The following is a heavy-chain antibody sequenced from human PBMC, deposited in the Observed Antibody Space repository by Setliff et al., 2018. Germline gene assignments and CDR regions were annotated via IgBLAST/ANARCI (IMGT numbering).Heavy chain of an antibody. Sequence: GGSLRLSCVTSGFTFSTYWMHWVRQAPGQGLVWVARISTDGSSITYADSVKGRFTISRDNARNTLYLQMNSLTAEDTAVYYCARVGSRPQLGWFNPWGQGTLVTVSS. J-gene: IGHJ5*02. V-gene: IGHV3-74*03. CDR1: GFTFSTYW. CDR2: ISTDGSSI. CDR3: ARVGSRPQLGWFNP. D-gene: IGHD1-26*01.